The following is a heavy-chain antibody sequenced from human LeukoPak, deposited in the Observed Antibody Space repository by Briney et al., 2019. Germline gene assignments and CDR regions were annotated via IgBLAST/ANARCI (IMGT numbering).Heavy chain of an antibody. Sequence: PGRSLRLSCAASGFTFSSYGMHWVRQAPGKGLEWVAVIWYDGSNKYYADSVKGRFTISRDNSKNTLYLQMNSLRVEDTAVYYCAREARNCSGGTCYSRSFDYWGQGTLVTVCS. D-gene: IGHD2-15*01. V-gene: IGHV3-33*01. CDR1: GFTFSSYG. J-gene: IGHJ4*02. CDR2: IWYDGSNK. CDR3: AREARNCSGGTCYSRSFDY.